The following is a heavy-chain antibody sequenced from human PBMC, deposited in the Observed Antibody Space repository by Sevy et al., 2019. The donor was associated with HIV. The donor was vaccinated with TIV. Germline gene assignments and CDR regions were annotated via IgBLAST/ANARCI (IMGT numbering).Heavy chain of an antibody. Sequence: ASVKVSCKASGGTLSSYAISWVRQAPGQGLEWMGGIIPIFGTANYAQKFQGRVTITADKSTSTAYMELSSLRSEDTAVYYCARVPQAVVVPAARGYYFDYWGQGTLVTVSS. CDR1: GGTLSSYA. V-gene: IGHV1-69*06. CDR3: ARVPQAVVVPAARGYYFDY. J-gene: IGHJ4*02. D-gene: IGHD2-2*01. CDR2: IIPIFGTA.